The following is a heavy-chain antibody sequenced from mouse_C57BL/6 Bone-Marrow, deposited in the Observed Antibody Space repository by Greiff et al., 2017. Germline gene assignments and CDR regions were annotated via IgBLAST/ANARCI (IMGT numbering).Heavy chain of an antibody. D-gene: IGHD1-1*01. CDR1: GYTFTGYW. V-gene: IGHV1-55*01. Sequence: VQLQQPGAELVKPGASVKMSCKASGYTFTGYWITWVKQRPGQGLEWIGDIYPGSGSTNYNEKFKGKATLTVDTSSSTAYMQLSSLTSEDSAVYYCARRYSYCYAMDYWGQGTSVTVSS. CDR2: IYPGSGST. J-gene: IGHJ4*01. CDR3: ARRYSYCYAMDY.